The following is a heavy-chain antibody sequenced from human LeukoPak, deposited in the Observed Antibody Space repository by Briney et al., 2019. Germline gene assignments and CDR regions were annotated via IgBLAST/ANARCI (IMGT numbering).Heavy chain of an antibody. J-gene: IGHJ4*02. CDR3: AKDGDYYYGSGSYYDY. CDR2: ISGSGGTT. Sequence: GGSLRLSCAASGFTFSSYAMSWVRQAPGKGLEWVSAISGSGGTTYYADSVKGRFTISRDNSKSTLYVQMNSLRAEDTAVYYCAKDGDYYYGSGSYYDYWGQGTLVTVSS. V-gene: IGHV3-23*01. D-gene: IGHD3-10*01. CDR1: GFTFSSYA.